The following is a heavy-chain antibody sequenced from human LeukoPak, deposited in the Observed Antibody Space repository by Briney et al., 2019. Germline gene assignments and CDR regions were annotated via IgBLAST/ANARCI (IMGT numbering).Heavy chain of an antibody. CDR2: ISAYNGNT. J-gene: IGHJ4*02. Sequence: ASVKVSCKASGYTFTSYGISWVRQAPGQGLEWMGWISAYNGNTNYAQKLQGRVTMTTDTSTSTAYMELRSLRSDDTAVYYCARDTLDIVVVPAAMGEVDYWGQGTLVTVSP. V-gene: IGHV1-18*01. CDR1: GYTFTSYG. D-gene: IGHD2-2*03. CDR3: ARDTLDIVVVPAAMGEVDY.